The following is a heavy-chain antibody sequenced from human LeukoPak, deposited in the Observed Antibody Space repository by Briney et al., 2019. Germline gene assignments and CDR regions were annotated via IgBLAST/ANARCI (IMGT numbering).Heavy chain of an antibody. J-gene: IGHJ4*02. CDR2: IRYDGSNK. V-gene: IGHV3-30*02. CDR1: GFTFSSYG. D-gene: IGHD3-3*01. CDR3: AKDGGGGYDFWSGYYRNTYYFDY. Sequence: GGSLRLSCAASGFTFSSYGMHWVRQAPGKGLERVAFIRYDGSNKYYADSVKGGFTISRDNSKNTLYLQMNSLRAEDTAVYYCAKDGGGGYDFWSGYYRNTYYFDYWGQGTLVTVSS.